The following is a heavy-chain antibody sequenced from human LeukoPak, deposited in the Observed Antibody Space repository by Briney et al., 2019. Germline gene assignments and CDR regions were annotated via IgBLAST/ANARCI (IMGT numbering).Heavy chain of an antibody. D-gene: IGHD2-2*01. CDR3: ARVGCSSTSCYDYYYYMDV. J-gene: IGHJ6*03. CDR2: ISSSSSYI. V-gene: IGHV3-21*01. Sequence: GGSLRLSCAASGFTYRSYSMNWVRQARGKGLEWVSSISSSSSYIYYADSLKARFTISRDNAKNSLYLQMHSLRAEDTAVYYCARVGCSSTSCYDYYYYMDVWGKGTTVTVSS. CDR1: GFTYRSYS.